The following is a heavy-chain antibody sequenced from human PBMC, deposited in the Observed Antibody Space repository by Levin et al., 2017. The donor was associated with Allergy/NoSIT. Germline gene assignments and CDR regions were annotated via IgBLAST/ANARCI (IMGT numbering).Heavy chain of an antibody. V-gene: IGHV5-51*01. CDR2: IYPGDSDT. J-gene: IGHJ6*03. Sequence: GESLKISCKGSGYSFTSYWIGWVRQMPGKGLEWMGIIYPGDSDTRYSPSFQGQVTISADKSISTAYLQWSSLKASDTAMYYCARLPLKGYYYYYYMDVWGKGTTVTVSS. CDR3: ARLPLKGYYYYYYMDV. CDR1: GYSFTSYW.